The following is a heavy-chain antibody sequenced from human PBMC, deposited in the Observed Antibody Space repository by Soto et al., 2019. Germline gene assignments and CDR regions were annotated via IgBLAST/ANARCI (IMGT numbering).Heavy chain of an antibody. CDR1: GFTFSSYG. CDR3: ARAGYTYCSGGSCPPHLDY. CDR2: ISGSGGST. J-gene: IGHJ4*02. D-gene: IGHD2-15*01. Sequence: EVQLLESGGGLVQPGGSLRLSCAASGFTFSSYGMSWVRQAPGKGLEWVSAISGSGGSTYYADSVKGRFTISRDNSKNTLYLQMNSLRDDDTAVYYCARAGYTYCSGGSCPPHLDYWGQGTLVTVSS. V-gene: IGHV3-23*01.